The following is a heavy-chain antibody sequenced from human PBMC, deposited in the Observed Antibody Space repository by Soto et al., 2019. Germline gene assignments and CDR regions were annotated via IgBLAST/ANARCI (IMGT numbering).Heavy chain of an antibody. CDR2: ISYDGSNK. J-gene: IGHJ4*02. V-gene: IGHV3-30*18. CDR3: AKDQGTGTTYFDY. Sequence: QVQLVESGGGVVQPGRSLRLSCAASGFTFRSYGMHWVRQAPGKGLEWVAVISYDGSNKYYADSVKGRFTISRDNSKNTLYLQMNSLRAEDTAVYYCAKDQGTGTTYFDYWGQGTLVTVSS. CDR1: GFTFRSYG. D-gene: IGHD1-7*01.